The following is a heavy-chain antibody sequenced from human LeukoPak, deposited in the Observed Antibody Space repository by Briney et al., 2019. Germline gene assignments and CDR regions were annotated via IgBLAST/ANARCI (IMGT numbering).Heavy chain of an antibody. J-gene: IGHJ5*02. V-gene: IGHV4-34*01. D-gene: IGHD4-11*01. CDR2: INHSGST. Sequence: SVTLSLTCAVYGGSFSGYCWSWIRQPPGKGLEWIGEINHSGSTNYNPSLKRRVTISVDTSKNQFSLKLSSVTAADTAVYYCARGSNRLFDPWGQGTLVTVSS. CDR1: GGSFSGYC. CDR3: ARGSNRLFDP.